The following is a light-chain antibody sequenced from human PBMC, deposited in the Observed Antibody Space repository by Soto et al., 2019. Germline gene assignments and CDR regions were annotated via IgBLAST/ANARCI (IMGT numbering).Light chain of an antibody. Sequence: EIVLRHSPVTPSLSPGEGAALSLSAGQSLSNNIYLAWYQQKPGQAPRLLIYGASSRATGIPNRFSGSGSGTDFTLTISRLEPEDFAVYYCQQYGNSPQTFGEGTKVDI. J-gene: IGKJ1*01. V-gene: IGKV3-20*01. CDR1: QSLSNNIY. CDR3: QQYGNSPQT. CDR2: GAS.